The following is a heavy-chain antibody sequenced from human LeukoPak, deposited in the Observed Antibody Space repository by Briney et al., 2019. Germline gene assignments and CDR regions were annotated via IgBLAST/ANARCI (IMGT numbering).Heavy chain of an antibody. CDR1: GFIFRDYW. Sequence: GGSLRLSCAGSGFIFRDYWLTWVRQAPGKGLEWVANVNPDGSDKNYVDSLKGRFTIFRDNAKNLLFLQMNSLRVEDTAVYYCAGPPQAGPFDYWGQGTLVTVSS. J-gene: IGHJ4*02. V-gene: IGHV3-7*01. D-gene: IGHD6-19*01. CDR3: AGPPQAGPFDY. CDR2: VNPDGSDK.